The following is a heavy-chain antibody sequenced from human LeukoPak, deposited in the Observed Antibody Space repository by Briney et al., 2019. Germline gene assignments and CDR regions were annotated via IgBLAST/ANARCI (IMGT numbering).Heavy chain of an antibody. CDR3: AEDESGGYGAPDYFDY. Sequence: PGGSLRLSCAASGFTFSSYAMSWVRQAPGKGLEWVSTISGSGGSTYYADSVRGRFIISRDNSKNTLYLQMNSLRAEDTAVYYCAEDESGGYGAPDYFDYWGQGTLVTVSS. CDR1: GFTFSSYA. J-gene: IGHJ4*02. V-gene: IGHV3-23*01. D-gene: IGHD5-12*01. CDR2: ISGSGGST.